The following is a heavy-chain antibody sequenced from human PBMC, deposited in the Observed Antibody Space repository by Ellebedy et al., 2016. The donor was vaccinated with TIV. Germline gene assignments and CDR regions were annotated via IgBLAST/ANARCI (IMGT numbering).Heavy chain of an antibody. CDR3: ARCYTGTNWFDP. V-gene: IGHV4-34*01. CDR2: INDVGTT. D-gene: IGHD2-2*02. CDR1: GASLSGYQ. J-gene: IGHJ5*02. Sequence: MPSETLSLTCAVYGASLSGYQWRWIRLSPEKGLQWIGEINDVGTTNYNPSLKSRVTISVDTSKIQFSLKLNSVTAEDTAIYYCARCYTGTNWFDPWGQGTLVTVSS.